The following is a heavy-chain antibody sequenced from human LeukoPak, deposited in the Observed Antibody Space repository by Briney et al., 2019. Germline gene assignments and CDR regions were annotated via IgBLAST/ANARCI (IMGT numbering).Heavy chain of an antibody. V-gene: IGHV4-59*12. CDR2: IYYSGST. Sequence: SETLSLTCTVSGGSISSYYWSWIRQPPGKGLEWIGYIYYSGSTNYNPSLKSRVTMSVDSSKNQFSLNLSSVTAADTAVYYCARGGRFPDSWGQGTLVTVSS. CDR3: ARGGRFPDS. D-gene: IGHD3-10*01. J-gene: IGHJ4*02. CDR1: GGSISSYY.